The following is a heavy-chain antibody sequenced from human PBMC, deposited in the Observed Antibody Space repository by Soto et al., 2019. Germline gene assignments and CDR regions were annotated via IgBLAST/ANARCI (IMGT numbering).Heavy chain of an antibody. CDR2: IYSGGST. Sequence: EVQLVESGGSLVQPGGSLRLSCAASGFTVSSNYMSWVRHAPGKGLEWVSVIYSGGSTYYADSVKGRFTISRDNSKNTLYHQMNSLRAEDTAVYYCARDHGGVAWGYWGQGTLVTVSS. D-gene: IGHD3-16*01. J-gene: IGHJ4*02. CDR3: ARDHGGVAWGY. V-gene: IGHV3-66*01. CDR1: GFTVSSNY.